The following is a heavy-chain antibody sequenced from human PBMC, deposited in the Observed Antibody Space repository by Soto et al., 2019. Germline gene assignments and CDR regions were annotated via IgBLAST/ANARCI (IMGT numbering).Heavy chain of an antibody. V-gene: IGHV1-18*01. D-gene: IGHD2-21*02. CDR2: ISAYNGNT. CDR1: GYAFTSYG. CDR3: ARSIVVVTAIDY. J-gene: IGHJ4*02. Sequence: VPVKVSSKASGYAFTSYGISWLRQAPGQGLEWMGWISAYNGNTNYAQKLQGRVTMTTDTSTSTAYMELSSLRSEDTAVYYCARSIVVVTAIDYWGQGTLVTVSS.